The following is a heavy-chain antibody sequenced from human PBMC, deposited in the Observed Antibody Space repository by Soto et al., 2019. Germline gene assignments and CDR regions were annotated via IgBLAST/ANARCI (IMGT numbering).Heavy chain of an antibody. V-gene: IGHV3-30-3*01. Sequence: QVQLVESGGGVVQPGRSLRLSCAASGFTFSSYAMHWVRQAPGKGLEWVAVISYDGSNKYYADSVKGRFTISRDNSKNTLYLQMNSLRAEDTAVYYWAMDTAMVNFDYWGQGTLVTVSS. CDR2: ISYDGSNK. J-gene: IGHJ4*02. CDR1: GFTFSSYA. D-gene: IGHD5-18*01. CDR3: AMDTAMVNFDY.